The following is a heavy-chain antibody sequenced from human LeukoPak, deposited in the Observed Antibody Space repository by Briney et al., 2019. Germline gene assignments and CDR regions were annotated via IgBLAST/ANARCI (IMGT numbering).Heavy chain of an antibody. Sequence: PGGSLRLSCAASGFTFNSYAMSWVRQAPGKGLEWVSAISGSGGSTYYADSVKGRFTISRDNSKNTLYLQMNSLRAEDTAVYYCVKKMYSSSWYFDYWGQGTLVTVSS. V-gene: IGHV3-23*01. CDR3: VKKMYSSSWYFDY. D-gene: IGHD6-13*01. CDR2: ISGSGGST. J-gene: IGHJ4*02. CDR1: GFTFNSYA.